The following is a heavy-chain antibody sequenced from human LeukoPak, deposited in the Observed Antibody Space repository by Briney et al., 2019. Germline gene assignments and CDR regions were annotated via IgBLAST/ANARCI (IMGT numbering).Heavy chain of an antibody. CDR3: AKGALWFGEAVDY. J-gene: IGHJ4*02. CDR1: GFTFDDYA. D-gene: IGHD3-10*01. Sequence: GGSLRLSCAASGFTFDDYAMHWVRHAPGKGLEWVSLISWDGGSTYYADSVKGRFTISRDNSNNSLYLQMNSLRAEDTALYYCAKGALWFGEAVDYWGQGTLVTVSS. V-gene: IGHV3-43D*04. CDR2: ISWDGGST.